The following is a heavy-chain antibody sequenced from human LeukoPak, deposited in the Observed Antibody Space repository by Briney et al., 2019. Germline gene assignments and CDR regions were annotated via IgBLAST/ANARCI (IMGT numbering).Heavy chain of an antibody. CDR1: GFTFSSFA. V-gene: IGHV3-48*01. D-gene: IGHD3-16*01. CDR3: ARGRFSKSSNCFDP. Sequence: GGSLRLSCAASGFTFSSFAMNWVRHAPGKGLELLSYISVGSGTIYYADSVKGRFTISRDNAKNSLYLQMNGLRAEDTAVYYCARGRFSKSSNCFDPWGQGTLVTVSS. J-gene: IGHJ5*02. CDR2: ISVGSGTI.